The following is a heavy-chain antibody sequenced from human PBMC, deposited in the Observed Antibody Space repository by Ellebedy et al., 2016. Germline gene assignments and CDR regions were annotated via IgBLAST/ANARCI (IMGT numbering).Heavy chain of an antibody. J-gene: IGHJ4*02. CDR3: ARPPVGAGGWLDY. D-gene: IGHD6-19*01. CDR1: GFSFNMYW. Sequence: GESLKISXVVSGFSFNMYWMHWVRQAPGKGLEWVSRVNTDGTIVDFAGSVKGRFIVSRDNAKNTLYLHMNNLRVEDTALYYCARPPVGAGGWLDYWGQGLQVVVSS. CDR2: VNTDGTIV. V-gene: IGHV3-74*01.